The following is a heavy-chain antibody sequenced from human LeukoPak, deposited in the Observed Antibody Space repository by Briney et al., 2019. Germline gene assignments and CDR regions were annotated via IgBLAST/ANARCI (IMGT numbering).Heavy chain of an antibody. D-gene: IGHD2-21*02. CDR3: ASTYCGGDCSYYYYMDV. V-gene: IGHV4-39*07. Sequence: PSETLSLTCTVSGGSISSSSYYWGWIRQPPGKGLEWIGSIYHSGSTYYNPSLKSRVTISVDTSKNQFSLKLSSVTAADTAVYYCASTYCGGDCSYYYYMDVWGKGTTVTVSS. J-gene: IGHJ6*03. CDR1: GGSISSSSYY. CDR2: IYHSGST.